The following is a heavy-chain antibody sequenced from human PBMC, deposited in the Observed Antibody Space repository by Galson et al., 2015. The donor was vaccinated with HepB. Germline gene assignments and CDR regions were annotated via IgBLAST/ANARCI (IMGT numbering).Heavy chain of an antibody. CDR1: GGSISSSSYY. V-gene: IGHV4-39*01. D-gene: IGHD6-13*01. CDR3: ARSTPAGTFRMWVY. CDR2: IYYSGST. J-gene: IGHJ4*02. Sequence: SETLSLTCTVSGGSISSSSYYWGWIRQPPGKGLEWIGSIYYSGSTYYNPSLKSRVTISVDTSKNQFSLKLSSVTAADTAVYYCARSTPAGTFRMWVYWGQGTLVTVSS.